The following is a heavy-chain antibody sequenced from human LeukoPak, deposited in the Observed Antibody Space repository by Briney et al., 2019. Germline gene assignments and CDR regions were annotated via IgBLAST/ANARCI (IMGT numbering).Heavy chain of an antibody. V-gene: IGHV3-74*01. Sequence: GGSLRLSCAASGFTFSSYWMHWVRQAPGKGLVWVSRINSDGSSTSYAGSVKGRFTISRDNAKNTLYLQMNSLRAEDTAVYYCARGHDSSGYYYDDAFDIWGQGTMVTVSS. CDR1: GFTFSSYW. J-gene: IGHJ3*02. D-gene: IGHD3-22*01. CDR3: ARGHDSSGYYYDDAFDI. CDR2: INSDGSST.